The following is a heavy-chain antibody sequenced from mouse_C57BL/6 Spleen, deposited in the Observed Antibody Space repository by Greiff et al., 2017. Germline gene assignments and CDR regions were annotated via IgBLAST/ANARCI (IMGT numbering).Heavy chain of an antibody. J-gene: IGHJ1*03. Sequence: EVQLQQSGPELVKPGASVKISCKASGYTFTDYYMNWVKQSHGKSLEWIGDINPNNGGTSYNQKFKGKATLTVDKSSSTAYMELRSLTSDDSAVYYCARTLYWYFDVWGTGTTVTVSS. CDR3: ARTLYWYFDV. CDR2: INPNNGGT. CDR1: GYTFTDYY. V-gene: IGHV1-26*01.